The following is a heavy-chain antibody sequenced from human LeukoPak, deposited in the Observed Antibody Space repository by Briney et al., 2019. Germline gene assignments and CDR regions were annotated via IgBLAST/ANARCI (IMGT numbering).Heavy chain of an antibody. J-gene: IGHJ4*02. D-gene: IGHD3-22*01. Sequence: GMSLRLSCAASGFSFSTYGMHWVRQAPGKGLEWVAVIWYDGSNKYYADSVKGRFTISRDNSKNTLYLQMNSLKAEDTAVYYFAKNYFDSSGFYPLNYWGQGTLVTVSS. CDR3: AKNYFDSSGFYPLNY. CDR2: IWYDGSNK. CDR1: GFSFSTYG. V-gene: IGHV3-33*06.